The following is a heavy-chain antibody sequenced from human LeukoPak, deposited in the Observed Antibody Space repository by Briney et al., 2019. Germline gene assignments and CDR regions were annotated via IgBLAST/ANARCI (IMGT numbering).Heavy chain of an antibody. J-gene: IGHJ4*02. V-gene: IGHV1-18*01. D-gene: IGHD2-21*02. CDR2: ISAYNGNT. CDR3: ARGSSTYCGGDCYSEY. CDR1: GYTFTSYG. Sequence: ASVKVSCKASGYTFTSYGISWVRQAPGQGLEWMGWISAYNGNTNYAQKLQGRVTMTTDTSTSTAYMELRSLRSDDTALYYCARGSSTYCGGDCYSEYWGQGTLVTVSS.